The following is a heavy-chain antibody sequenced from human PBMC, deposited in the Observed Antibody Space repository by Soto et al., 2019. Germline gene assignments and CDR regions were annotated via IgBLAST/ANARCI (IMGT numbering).Heavy chain of an antibody. J-gene: IGHJ4*02. V-gene: IGHV3-21*01. CDR2: ISSSSSYI. D-gene: IGHD6-13*01. CDR1: GFTFSSYS. Sequence: EVQLVESGGGLVKTGGSLRLSCAASGFTFSSYSMNWVRQAPGKGLEWVSSISSSSSYIYYADSVKGRFTISRDNAKNSLYLQMDSLRAEDTAVYYCARGAAAGTPGFDYWGQGTLVTVSS. CDR3: ARGAAAGTPGFDY.